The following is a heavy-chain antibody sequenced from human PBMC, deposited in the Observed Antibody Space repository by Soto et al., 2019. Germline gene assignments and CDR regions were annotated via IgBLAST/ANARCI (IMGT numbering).Heavy chain of an antibody. J-gene: IGHJ4*02. CDR3: ARQGDSGSFDY. D-gene: IGHD6-13*01. CDR2: SYPGGSES. Sequence: GESLKISCKGSGYNFGIYWIGWVRQVPGKGLEWMGLSYPGGSESRYSPSFEGQVTVSADESLSTAYLQWSTLKASDTAIYYCARQGDSGSFDYWGQGTLVTVS. CDR1: GYNFGIYW. V-gene: IGHV5-51*01.